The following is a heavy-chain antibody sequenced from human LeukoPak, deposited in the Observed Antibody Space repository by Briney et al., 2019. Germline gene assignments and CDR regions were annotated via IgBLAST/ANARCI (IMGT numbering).Heavy chain of an antibody. J-gene: IGHJ4*02. V-gene: IGHV3-66*01. Sequence: PGGSLRLSCAASGFTFSSYGMHWVRQAPGKGLEWVSVIYSGGSTYYADSVKGRFTISRDNSKNTLYLQMNSLRAEDTAVYYCASRYYYDSSGSTLDYWGQGTLVTVSS. CDR2: IYSGGST. D-gene: IGHD3-22*01. CDR1: GFTFSSYG. CDR3: ASRYYYDSSGSTLDY.